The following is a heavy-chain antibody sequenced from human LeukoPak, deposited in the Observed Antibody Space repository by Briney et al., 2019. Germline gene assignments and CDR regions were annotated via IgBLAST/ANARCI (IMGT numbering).Heavy chain of an antibody. J-gene: IGHJ4*02. Sequence: GGSLRLSCAASGFTFSSYAMHWVRQAPGKGLEWVAVISYDGSNKYYADSVKGRFTISRDNSKNTLYLQMNSLRAEDTAVYYCAKHGRVTMIVVVITHADFDYWGQGTLVTVSS. CDR1: GFTFSSYA. CDR3: AKHGRVTMIVVVITHADFDY. CDR2: ISYDGSNK. D-gene: IGHD3-22*01. V-gene: IGHV3-30-3*02.